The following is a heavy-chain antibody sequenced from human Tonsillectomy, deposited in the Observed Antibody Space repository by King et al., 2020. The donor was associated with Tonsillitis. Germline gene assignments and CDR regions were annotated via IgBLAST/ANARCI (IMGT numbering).Heavy chain of an antibody. CDR3: ARGKCSNGSCYDWFDP. J-gene: IGHJ5*02. CDR2: IIPIFGTA. D-gene: IGHD2-15*01. V-gene: IGHV1-69*06. Sequence: QLVQSGAEVKKPGSSVKVSCKASGGTLSNYAITWVRQAPGQGLDWMGGIIPIFGTADYAQKFLGRVTITADKSTSTAYMERSSLRSDDTAVYYCARGKCSNGSCYDWFDPWGQGTLVTVSS. CDR1: GGTLSNYA.